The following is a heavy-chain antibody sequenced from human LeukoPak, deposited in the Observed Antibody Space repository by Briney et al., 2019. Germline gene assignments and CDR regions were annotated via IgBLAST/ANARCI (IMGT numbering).Heavy chain of an antibody. V-gene: IGHV3-7*01. J-gene: IGHJ3*02. CDR1: GFTFSSSW. CDR3: ARGVLDAFDI. Sequence: GGSLRLSCAVSGFTFSSSWMNWVRQAPGKGLEWVANIKQDGSEKYYVDSVKGRFTISRDNAKNSLYLQMNSLRAEDTAVYYCARGVLDAFDIWGQGTMVTVSS. CDR2: IKQDGSEK.